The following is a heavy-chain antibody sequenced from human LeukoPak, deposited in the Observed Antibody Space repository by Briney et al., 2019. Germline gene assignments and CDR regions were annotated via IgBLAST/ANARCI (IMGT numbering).Heavy chain of an antibody. D-gene: IGHD3-10*01. CDR2: IKQDGSEK. CDR3: ATITIDWYMDV. J-gene: IGHJ6*03. Sequence: GGSLRLSCAASGFTFSSYWMSWVRQAPGKGLEWVANIKQDGSEKYYVDSVKGRFTISRDNAKNSLYLQMNSLRAEDTAVYYCATITIDWYMDVWGKGTTVTVSS. V-gene: IGHV3-7*01. CDR1: GFTFSSYW.